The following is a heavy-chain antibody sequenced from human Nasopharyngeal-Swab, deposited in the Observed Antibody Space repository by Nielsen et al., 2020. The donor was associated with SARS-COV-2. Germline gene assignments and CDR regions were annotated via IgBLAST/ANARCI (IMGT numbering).Heavy chain of an antibody. Sequence: GESLKISCAASGFTFSSYAMSWVRQAPGKGLEWVSAISGSGGSTYYADSVKGRFTISRDNSKNTLYLQMNSLRAEDTAVYYCANPGPDYGDYGRNYWGQETLFIVSS. V-gene: IGHV3-23*01. CDR2: ISGSGGST. CDR3: ANPGPDYGDYGRNY. D-gene: IGHD4-17*01. CDR1: GFTFSSYA. J-gene: IGHJ4*02.